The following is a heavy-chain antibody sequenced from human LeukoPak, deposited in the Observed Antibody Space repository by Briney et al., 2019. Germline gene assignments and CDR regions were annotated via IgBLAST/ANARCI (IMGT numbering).Heavy chain of an antibody. J-gene: IGHJ5*02. CDR1: GFTFDDYA. CDR2: ISWNSGSI. Sequence: PGRSLRLSCAASGFTFDDYAMHWVRQAPGKGLEWVSGISWNSGSIGYADSVKGRFTISRDNAKNSLYLQMNSLRAEDTALYYCAKGLIGSSLTDWFDPWGQGTLVTVSS. V-gene: IGHV3-9*01. D-gene: IGHD6-13*01. CDR3: AKGLIGSSLTDWFDP.